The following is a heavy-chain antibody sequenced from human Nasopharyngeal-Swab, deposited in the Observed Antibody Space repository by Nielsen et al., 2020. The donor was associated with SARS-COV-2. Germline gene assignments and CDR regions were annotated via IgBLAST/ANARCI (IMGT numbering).Heavy chain of an antibody. CDR2: ISYDGSNK. CDR1: GFTFSSYG. Sequence: GGSLRLSCAASGFTFSSYGMHWVRQAPGKGLEWVAVISYDGSNKHYADSVKGRFTISRDNSKNTLYLQMNSLRAEDTAVYYCAKDRGGLVGAGYFDYWGQGTLVTVSS. J-gene: IGHJ4*02. D-gene: IGHD1-26*01. V-gene: IGHV3-30*18. CDR3: AKDRGGLVGAGYFDY.